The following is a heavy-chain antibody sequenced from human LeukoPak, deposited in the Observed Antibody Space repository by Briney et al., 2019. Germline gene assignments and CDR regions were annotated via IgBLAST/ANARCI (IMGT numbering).Heavy chain of an antibody. V-gene: IGHV1-18*01. CDR3: ARDSVPYYNVSSGFDY. CDR1: GYTFTSYG. CDR2: ISAYNGNT. D-gene: IGHD3-22*01. J-gene: IGHJ4*02. Sequence: ASVKVSCKASGYTFTSYGISWVRQAPGQGLEWMGWISAYNGNTNYAQKLQGRVTMTTDTSTSTAYMELRSLRSDDTAVYYCARDSVPYYNVSSGFDYWGQGTLVTVSS.